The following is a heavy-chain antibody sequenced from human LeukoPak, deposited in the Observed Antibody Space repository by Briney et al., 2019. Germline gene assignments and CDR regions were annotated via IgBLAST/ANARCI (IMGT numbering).Heavy chain of an antibody. CDR1: GGSFSGYY. J-gene: IGHJ4*02. D-gene: IGHD5-18*01. CDR3: ARDLPDTAMVKVYYFDY. V-gene: IGHV4-34*01. Sequence: SETLSLTCAVYGGSFSGYYWSWIRQPPGKGLEWIGEINHSGSTNYDPSPKSRVTISVDTSKNQFSLKLSSVTAADTAVYYCARDLPDTAMVKVYYFDYWGQGTLVTVSS. CDR2: INHSGST.